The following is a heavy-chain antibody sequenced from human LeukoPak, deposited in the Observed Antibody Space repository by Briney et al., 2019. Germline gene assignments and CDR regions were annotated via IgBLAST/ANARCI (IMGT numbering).Heavy chain of an antibody. CDR3: ANPGIAVAEN. CDR1: GFTFSSYA. D-gene: IGHD6-19*01. Sequence: GGSLRLSCAASGFTFSSYAMSSVRQAPGKGLEWDSAISGSGGSTYYADSVKGRFTISRDNSQNTLYLQMNSLRAEDTAVYYCANPGIAVAENWGQGTLVTVSS. CDR2: ISGSGGST. J-gene: IGHJ4*02. V-gene: IGHV3-23*01.